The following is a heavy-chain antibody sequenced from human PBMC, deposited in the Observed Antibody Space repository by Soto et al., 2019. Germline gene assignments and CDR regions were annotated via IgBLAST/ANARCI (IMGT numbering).Heavy chain of an antibody. CDR3: ARETMMGNWSDP. CDR1: GGSISSGDYY. D-gene: IGHD3-22*01. CDR2: IYYSGST. Sequence: SETLSLTCTVSGGSISSGDYYWSWIRQPPGKGLEWIGYIYYSGSTYYNPSLKSRVTISVDTSKNQFSLKLSSVTAADTAVYYCARETMMGNWSDPWGQGTLVTVSS. J-gene: IGHJ5*02. V-gene: IGHV4-30-4*01.